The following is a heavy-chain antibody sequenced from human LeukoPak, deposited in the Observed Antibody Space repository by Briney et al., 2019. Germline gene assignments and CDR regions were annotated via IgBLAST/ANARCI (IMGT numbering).Heavy chain of an antibody. J-gene: IGHJ5*02. CDR3: ARGIPNAAANWFDP. CDR1: GGSISSSSYY. Sequence: SETLSLTCTVSGGSISSSSYYWGWIRQPPGKGLEWIGSIYYSGSTYYDPSLKSRVTISVDRSKNQFSLKLSSVTAADTAVYYCARGIPNAAANWFDPWGQGTLVTVSS. V-gene: IGHV4-39*07. D-gene: IGHD3-10*01. CDR2: IYYSGST.